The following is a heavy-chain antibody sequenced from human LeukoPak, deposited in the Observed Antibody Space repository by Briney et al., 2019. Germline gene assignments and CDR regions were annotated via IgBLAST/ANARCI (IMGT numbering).Heavy chain of an antibody. J-gene: IGHJ4*02. Sequence: PGGSLRLSCAASGFTFSSYGMHWVRQAPGKGLEWVSAISGSGGSTYYADSVKGRFTISRDNSKNTLYLQMNSLRAEDTAVYYCAKEGEYYDILTGYFLEYYFDYWGQGTLVTVSS. D-gene: IGHD3-9*01. CDR3: AKEGEYYDILTGYFLEYYFDY. CDR1: GFTFSSYG. V-gene: IGHV3-23*01. CDR2: ISGSGGST.